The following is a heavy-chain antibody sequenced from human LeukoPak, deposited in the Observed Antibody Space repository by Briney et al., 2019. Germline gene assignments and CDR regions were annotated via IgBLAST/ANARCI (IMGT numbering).Heavy chain of an antibody. CDR1: GGTFSSYA. J-gene: IGHJ4*02. Sequence: SVKVSCKASGGTFSSYAISWGRQAPGQGLEWMGGIIPIFGTANYAQKFKGRVTITADESTSTAYMELSSLRSEDTAVYYCARDKSAAAGPTDLYYFDYWGQGTLVTVSS. D-gene: IGHD6-13*01. CDR3: ARDKSAAAGPTDLYYFDY. CDR2: IIPIFGTA. V-gene: IGHV1-69*13.